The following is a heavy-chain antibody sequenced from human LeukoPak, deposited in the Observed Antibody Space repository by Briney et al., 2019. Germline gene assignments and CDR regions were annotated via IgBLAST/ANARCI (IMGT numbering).Heavy chain of an antibody. Sequence: GGSLRLSCAASGFGVDTTFMTWVRQAPVKGLEWVSLIYPGGSTYYADSVRGRFTISRDNFKNTLDVQMSSLGVEDTAIYYCARTGVGGGYRLDYWGQGTLVTVSS. CDR3: ARTGVGGGYRLDY. D-gene: IGHD1-26*01. CDR1: GFGVDTTF. CDR2: IYPGGST. J-gene: IGHJ4*02. V-gene: IGHV3-53*01.